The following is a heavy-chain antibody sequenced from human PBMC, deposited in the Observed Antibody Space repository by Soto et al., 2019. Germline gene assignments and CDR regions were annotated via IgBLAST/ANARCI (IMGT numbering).Heavy chain of an antibody. D-gene: IGHD7-27*01. J-gene: IGHJ6*02. CDR2: VPHDGGKT. V-gene: IGHV3-30*03. CDR3: ARDLRQGASGATVYGMDV. CDR1: GFILGNNA. Sequence: QVQLVESGGAEFHLGTSLGLSCIPFGFILGNNALIWVPRAPGKGFDGVALVPHDGGKTFYAASGKGRLTIYGDNSKNTVYLHMNNLRPEDTAVYRCARDLRQGASGATVYGMDVWGQGTTVTVSS.